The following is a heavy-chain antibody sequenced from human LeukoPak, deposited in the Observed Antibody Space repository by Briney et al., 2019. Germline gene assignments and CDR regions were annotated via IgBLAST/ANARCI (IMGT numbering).Heavy chain of an antibody. CDR3: ASEGCSGGSCYFDY. J-gene: IGHJ4*02. CDR1: GFTFSNAW. V-gene: IGHV3-33*08. CDR2: IWYDGSNK. D-gene: IGHD2-15*01. Sequence: GGSLRLSCAASGFTFSNAWMNWVRQAPGKGLEWVAVIWYDGSNKYYADSVKGRFTISRDNSKNTLYLQMNSLRAEDTAVYYCASEGCSGGSCYFDYWGQGTLVTVSS.